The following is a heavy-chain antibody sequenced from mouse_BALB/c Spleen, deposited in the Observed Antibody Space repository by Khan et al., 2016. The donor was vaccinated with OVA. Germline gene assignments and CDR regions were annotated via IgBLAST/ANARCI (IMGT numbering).Heavy chain of an antibody. Sequence: EVQLVESGTVLARPGASVKMSCKASGYSFTSYLIHWVKQRPGQGLEWIGDIYPGNSDTTYNQKFKDKAKLTADTSANTAYMELSSLTNEDSAVYYCARGGYSSFAYWGQGTLVTVSA. CDR1: GYSFTSYL. CDR2: IYPGNSDT. CDR3: ARGGYSSFAY. V-gene: IGHV1-5*01. J-gene: IGHJ3*01. D-gene: IGHD1-3*01.